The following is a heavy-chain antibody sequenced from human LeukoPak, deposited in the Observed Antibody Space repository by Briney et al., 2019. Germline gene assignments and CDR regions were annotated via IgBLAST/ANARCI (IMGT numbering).Heavy chain of an antibody. CDR2: IKQDGSEK. Sequence: GGSLRLSCAASGFTFSSYWMSWVRQAPGKGLEWVANIKQDGSEKYYVDSVEGRFTISRDNAKNSLYLQMNSLRAEDTAVYYCARDRRITGTTPGDYWGQGTLVTVSS. J-gene: IGHJ4*02. CDR3: ARDRRITGTTPGDY. D-gene: IGHD1-7*01. V-gene: IGHV3-7*01. CDR1: GFTFSSYW.